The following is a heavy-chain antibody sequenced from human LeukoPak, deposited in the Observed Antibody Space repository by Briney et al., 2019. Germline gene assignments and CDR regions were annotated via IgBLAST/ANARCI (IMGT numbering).Heavy chain of an antibody. CDR3: ARVARGMIVVVITSLIDY. CDR1: GFTFSSYA. CDR2: ISYDGSNK. D-gene: IGHD3-22*01. J-gene: IGHJ4*02. Sequence: PGGSLRLSCAASGFTFSSYAMHWVRQAPGKGLEWVAVISYDGSNKYYADSVKGRFTISRDNSKNTLYLQMNSLRAEDTAVYYCARVARGMIVVVITSLIDYWGQGTLVTVSS. V-gene: IGHV3-30-3*01.